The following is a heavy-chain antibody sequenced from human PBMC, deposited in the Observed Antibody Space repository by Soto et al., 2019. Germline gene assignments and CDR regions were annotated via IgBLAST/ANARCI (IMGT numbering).Heavy chain of an antibody. V-gene: IGHV3-73*02. CDR1: GLTFTGSS. CDR2: SRSRANSYET. D-gene: IGHD3-22*01. Sequence: EVQLVESGGGLVQPGGSLRLSCEASGLTFTGSSMHWVRQASGKGLEWVGRSRSRANSYETTYADSLKGRFTISRDESKSTTYLQMNALKIEDTAVYYCATLIIDSSNFYDVDHWGPGTLVTVSS. J-gene: IGHJ4*02. CDR3: ATLIIDSSNFYDVDH.